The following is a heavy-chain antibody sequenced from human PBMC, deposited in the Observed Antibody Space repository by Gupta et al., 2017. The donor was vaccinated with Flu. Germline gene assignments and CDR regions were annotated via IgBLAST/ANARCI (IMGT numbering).Heavy chain of an antibody. Sequence: APGKGLEWVSSISSSSSYIYYAESVKGRFTISRDNAEESLYLEMSSLRAEDTAVYYCASALVWFGDLALTEDYRGRGTLVTVSS. CDR2: ISSSSSYI. D-gene: IGHD3-10*01. V-gene: IGHV3-21*04. J-gene: IGHJ4*02. CDR3: ASALVWFGDLALTEDY.